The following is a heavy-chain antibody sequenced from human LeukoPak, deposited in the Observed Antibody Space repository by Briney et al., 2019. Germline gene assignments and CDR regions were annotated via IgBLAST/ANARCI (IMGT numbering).Heavy chain of an antibody. CDR2: IYHDEST. V-gene: IGHV4-38-2*02. Sequence: PSETLSLTCAVSGYSIRSDYLWGWIRQPPGKGLEWIGSIYHDESTYYNPSLKSRLTMSVDTSKNQFSLKLGSVTAADTAVYYCARDWGGVDIWGQGTMVTVSS. J-gene: IGHJ3*02. D-gene: IGHD2-21*01. CDR3: ARDWGGVDI. CDR1: GYSIRSDYL.